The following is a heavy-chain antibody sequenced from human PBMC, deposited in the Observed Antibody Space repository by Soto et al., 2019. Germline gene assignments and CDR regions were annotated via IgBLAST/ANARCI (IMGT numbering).Heavy chain of an antibody. CDR2: ISYDGSHE. V-gene: IGHV3-30-3*01. CDR1: GFTFTSYP. Sequence: GGSLRLSCAASGFTFTSYPMHWVRQAPGKGLEWVALISYDGSHEFYADSVKGRFTISRDNSKSTLYLQMNSLRTEDTAVYYCARDPGGQQLIRGLLFDFWGQGTLVTVSS. D-gene: IGHD6-13*01. CDR3: ARDPGGQQLIRGLLFDF. J-gene: IGHJ4*02.